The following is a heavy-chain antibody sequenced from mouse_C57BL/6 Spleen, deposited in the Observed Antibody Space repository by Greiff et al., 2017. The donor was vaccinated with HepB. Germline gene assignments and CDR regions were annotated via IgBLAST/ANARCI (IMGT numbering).Heavy chain of an antibody. CDR2: IYPRDGST. CDR3: ERPTVVNQAWFAY. J-gene: IGHJ3*01. D-gene: IGHD1-1*01. Sequence: VHLVESGPELVKPGASVKLSCKASGYTFTSYDINWVKQRPGQGLEWIGWIYPRDGSTKYNEKFKGKATLTVDTSSSTAYMELHSLTSEDSAVYVCERPTVVNQAWFAYWGQGTLVTVSA. CDR1: GYTFTSYD. V-gene: IGHV1-85*01.